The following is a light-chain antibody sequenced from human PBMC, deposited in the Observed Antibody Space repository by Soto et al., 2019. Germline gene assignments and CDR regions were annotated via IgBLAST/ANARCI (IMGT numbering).Light chain of an antibody. Sequence: DIQMTQSPSTLSASVGDRVTITCRASQSISSWVAWYQQKPGKGPKLLIYKASHLESGVPSRFSGSGSGTVFPLTISSLQPGDFATYYCQHYNTYPWTFGHGTKVDIK. CDR1: QSISSW. V-gene: IGKV1-5*03. CDR3: QHYNTYPWT. J-gene: IGKJ1*01. CDR2: KAS.